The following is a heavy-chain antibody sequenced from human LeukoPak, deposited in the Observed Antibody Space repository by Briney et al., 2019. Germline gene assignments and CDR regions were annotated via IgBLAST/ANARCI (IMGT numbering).Heavy chain of an antibody. CDR3: ARGRGWQQLVYPDY. Sequence: SETLSLTCAVYGGSFSGYYWSWIRQPPGKGLEWIGEINHSGSTNYNPSLKSRVTISVDTSKNQFSLKLSSVTAADTAVYYCARGRGWQQLVYPDYWGRGTLVTVSS. CDR2: INHSGST. CDR1: GGSFSGYY. V-gene: IGHV4-34*01. D-gene: IGHD6-13*01. J-gene: IGHJ4*02.